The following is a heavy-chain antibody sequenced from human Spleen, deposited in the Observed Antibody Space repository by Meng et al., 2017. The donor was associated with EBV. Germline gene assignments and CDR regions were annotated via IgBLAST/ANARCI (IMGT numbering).Heavy chain of an antibody. V-gene: IGHV3-74*01. J-gene: IGHJ4*02. D-gene: IGHD6-25*01. CDR2: INEDGRIT. Sequence: HLVEAGGALVQPGGSLRLSCAGSGFTFSSYWMHWVRQAPGKGLVWVSRINEDGRITTYADSVKGRFTISRDNTKNTLYLQMNSLRAEDTAGYFCSRDLVGSYDDWGQGTLVTVSS. CDR3: SRDLVGSYDD. CDR1: GFTFSSYW.